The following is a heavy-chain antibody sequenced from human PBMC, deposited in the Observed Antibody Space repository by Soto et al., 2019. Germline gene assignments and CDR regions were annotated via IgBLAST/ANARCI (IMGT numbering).Heavy chain of an antibody. CDR2: ISSSSSTI. Sequence: GGSLRLSCAASGFTLSSYSMNWVRQAPGKGLEWVSYISSSSSTIYYADSVKGRFTISRDNAKNSLYLQMNSLRAEDTAVYYCASGRFLEWLLAHYFDYWGQGTLVTVSS. V-gene: IGHV3-48*01. D-gene: IGHD3-3*01. J-gene: IGHJ4*02. CDR1: GFTLSSYS. CDR3: ASGRFLEWLLAHYFDY.